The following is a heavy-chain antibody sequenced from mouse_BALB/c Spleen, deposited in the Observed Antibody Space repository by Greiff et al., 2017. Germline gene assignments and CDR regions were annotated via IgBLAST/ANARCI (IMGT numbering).Heavy chain of an antibody. Sequence: VQLQQSGAELMKPGASVKISCKATGYTFSSYWIEWVKQRPGHGLEWIGEILPGSGSTNYNEKFKGKATFTADTSSNTAYMQLSSLTSEDSAVYYCARRRRLEAMDYWGQGTSVTVSS. J-gene: IGHJ4*01. CDR1: GYTFSSYW. V-gene: IGHV1-9*01. CDR3: ARRRRLEAMDY. CDR2: ILPGSGST. D-gene: IGHD1-2*01.